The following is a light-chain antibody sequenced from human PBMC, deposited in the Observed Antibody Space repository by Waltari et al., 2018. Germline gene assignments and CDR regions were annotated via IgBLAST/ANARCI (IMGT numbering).Light chain of an antibody. CDR2: SNN. Sequence: QSPLSQPPSASGTPGQRVAISCSGGGSNIWRYFGNWFHHVPGRAPKLVMHSNNERSPGVPDRFSGSKSGTSASLAISGLQSGDEGDYYCAAWDDNVKGPVFGGGTKVTVL. CDR1: GSNIWRYF. CDR3: AAWDDNVKGPV. V-gene: IGLV1-44*01. J-gene: IGLJ2*01.